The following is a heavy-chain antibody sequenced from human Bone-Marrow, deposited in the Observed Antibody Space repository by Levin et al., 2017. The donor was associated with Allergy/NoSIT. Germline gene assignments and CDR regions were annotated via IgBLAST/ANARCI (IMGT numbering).Heavy chain of an antibody. J-gene: IGHJ3*02. CDR1: GFTFSSSF. V-gene: IGHV3-7*01. CDR3: ARDHLGYCTSELCVHDAYDI. D-gene: IGHD2-8*02. Sequence: PGGSLRLSCAASGFTFSSSFMAWVRQAPGKGLEWVADISQDGSDTSYAGSVKGRFTISRDNPESSLFLQMNSLGAEDTAMYYCARDHLGYCTSELCVHDAYDIWGRGTMVTVSS. CDR2: ISQDGSDT.